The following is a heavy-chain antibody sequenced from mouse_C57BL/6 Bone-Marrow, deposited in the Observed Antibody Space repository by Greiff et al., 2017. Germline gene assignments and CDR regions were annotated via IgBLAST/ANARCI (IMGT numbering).Heavy chain of an antibody. J-gene: IGHJ2*01. V-gene: IGHV1-69*01. CDR2: IDPSDSYT. CDR1: GYTFTSYW. D-gene: IGHD1-1*01. CDR3: ATSYYYGYFDY. Sequence: QVQLQQPGAELVMPGASVKLSCKASGYTFTSYWMHWVKQRPGQGLEWIGEIDPSDSYTNYNQKFKGKSTLTVDKSSSTAYMQLSSLTSEDSAVYYCATSYYYGYFDYWGQGATLTDSS.